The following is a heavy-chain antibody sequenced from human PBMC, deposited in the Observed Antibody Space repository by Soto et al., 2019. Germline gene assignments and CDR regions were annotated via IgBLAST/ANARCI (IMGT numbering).Heavy chain of an antibody. V-gene: IGHV4-30-2*01. CDR3: AKDKVPVVVTAPFDY. CDR2: IYHSGST. J-gene: IGHJ4*02. CDR1: GGSISSGGYS. Sequence: SETLSLTCDVSGGSISSGGYSWSWIRQPPGKGLEWIGYIYHSGSTYYNPSLKSRVTISVDRSKNQFSLKLSSVTAADTAVYYCAKDKVPVVVTAPFDYWGQGTLVTVSS. D-gene: IGHD2-21*02.